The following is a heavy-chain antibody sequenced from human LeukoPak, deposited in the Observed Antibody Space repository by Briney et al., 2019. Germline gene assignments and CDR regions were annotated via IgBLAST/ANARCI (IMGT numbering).Heavy chain of an antibody. CDR1: GFTFSSYG. D-gene: IGHD3-22*01. CDR3: ARDLYRIVVVPHYFDY. V-gene: IGHV3-30*02. CDR2: IRYDGSNK. J-gene: IGHJ4*02. Sequence: GGSLRLSCAASGFTFSSYGMHWVRQAPGKGLEWVALIRYDGSNKYYADSVKGRFTISRDNSKNTLYLQMNSLRAEDTAVYYCARDLYRIVVVPHYFDYWGQGTLVTVSS.